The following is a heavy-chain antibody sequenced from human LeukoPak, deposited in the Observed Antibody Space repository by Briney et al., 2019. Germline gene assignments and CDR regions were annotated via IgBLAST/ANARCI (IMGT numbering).Heavy chain of an antibody. Sequence: PSETLSLTCTVSGGSISSSSYYWGWIRQPPGKGLEWIGSIYYSASTFYNPSLKSRVTISVDTSKNQFSLKLSSVTAADTAVYYCARDHGRWANLGAFDIWGQGTMVTVSS. D-gene: IGHD4-23*01. CDR1: GGSISSSSYY. CDR2: IYYSAST. CDR3: ARDHGRWANLGAFDI. J-gene: IGHJ3*02. V-gene: IGHV4-39*07.